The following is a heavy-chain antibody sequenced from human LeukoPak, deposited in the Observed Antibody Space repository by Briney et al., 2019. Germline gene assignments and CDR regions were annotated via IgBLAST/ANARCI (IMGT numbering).Heavy chain of an antibody. CDR3: ASKRVATITDYYYGMDV. CDR2: IIPILGIA. J-gene: IGHJ6*02. Sequence: SSVKVSCKASGGTFSSYNICRVRQAPGQGLEWMGRIIPILGIANYAQKFQGRVTITADKSTSTAYMELSSLRSEDTAVYYCASKRVATITDYYYGMDVWGQGTTVTVSS. D-gene: IGHD5-12*01. CDR1: GGTFSSYN. V-gene: IGHV1-69*02.